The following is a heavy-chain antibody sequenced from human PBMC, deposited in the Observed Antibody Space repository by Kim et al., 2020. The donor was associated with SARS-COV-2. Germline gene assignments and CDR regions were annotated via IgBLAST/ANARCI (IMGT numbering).Heavy chain of an antibody. D-gene: IGHD5-12*01. CDR2: SSYI. CDR3: ARSGYGDY. V-gene: IGHV3-21*01. J-gene: IGHJ4*02. Sequence: SSYIYYADSVKGRFTISRDNAKNSLYLQMNSLRAEDTAVYYCARSGYGDYWGQGTLVTVSS.